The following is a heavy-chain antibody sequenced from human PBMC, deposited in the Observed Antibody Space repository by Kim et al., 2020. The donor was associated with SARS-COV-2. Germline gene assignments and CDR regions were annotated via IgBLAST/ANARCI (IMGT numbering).Heavy chain of an antibody. J-gene: IGHJ4*02. CDR2: INPSGGST. V-gene: IGHV1-46*03. CDR1: GYTFTSYY. D-gene: IGHD3-10*01. Sequence: ASVKVSCKASGYTFTSYYMHWVRQAPGQGLEWMGLINPSGGSTSYAQKFQGRVTMTRDTSTSTVYMELSSLRSEDTAVYYCARQALYYGSGGCFDYWGQGTLVTVSS. CDR3: ARQALYYGSGGCFDY.